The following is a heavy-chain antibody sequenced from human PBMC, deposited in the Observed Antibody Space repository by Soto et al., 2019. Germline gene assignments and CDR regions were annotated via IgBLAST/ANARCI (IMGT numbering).Heavy chain of an antibody. V-gene: IGHV1-69*06. CDR1: GGTFSSYA. J-gene: IGHJ5*02. CDR2: IIPIFGTA. CDR3: ARIHYDFWNAQENNWFDP. Sequence: QVQLVQSGAEVKKPGSSVKVSCKASGGTFSSYAISWVRQAPGQGLEWMGGIIPIFGTANYAQKFQGRVTITADKSTSTAYMELSSLRSEDTAVYYCARIHYDFWNAQENNWFDPWGQGTLVTVSS. D-gene: IGHD3-3*01.